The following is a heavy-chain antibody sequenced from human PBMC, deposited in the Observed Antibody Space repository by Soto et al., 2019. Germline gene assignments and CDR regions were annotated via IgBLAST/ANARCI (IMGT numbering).Heavy chain of an antibody. D-gene: IGHD3-10*01. CDR2: ISGSGGST. V-gene: IGHV3-23*01. CDR1: GFTFSSHA. Sequence: EVQLLEAGGGLVQPGGSLRLSCAASGFTFSSHAMHWVRQAPGKGLEWVSAISGSGGSTYYADSGKGRFTISRDNSKNTLNLQMNRLRAEDTAVQYCAKARATHYYGSGAFDYWGQGTLVTVSS. J-gene: IGHJ4*02. CDR3: AKARATHYYGSGAFDY.